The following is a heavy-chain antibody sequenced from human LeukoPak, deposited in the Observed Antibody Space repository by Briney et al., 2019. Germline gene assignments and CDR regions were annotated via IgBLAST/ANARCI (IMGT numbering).Heavy chain of an antibody. J-gene: IGHJ4*02. CDR3: ARERVENQQLVGGNY. V-gene: IGHV3-66*01. Sequence: GGSLRLSCAASGLTVSSDYMSWVRQAPGKGLEWVSVIYSGGSTYYADSVKGRFTISRDNSKNTLYLQMNSLRAEDTAVYYCARERVENQQLVGGNYWGQGTLVTVSS. CDR1: GLTVSSDY. D-gene: IGHD6-6*01. CDR2: IYSGGST.